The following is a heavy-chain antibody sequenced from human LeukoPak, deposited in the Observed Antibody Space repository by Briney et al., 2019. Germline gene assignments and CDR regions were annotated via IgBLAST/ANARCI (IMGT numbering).Heavy chain of an antibody. Sequence: PGGSLRLSCAASGFTFDNYGMRWGRQAPGKGLEWVAAITWGGGSISYADSVKGRFTISRANAKNSLYLQMNSMATEDTALYFCAKGHTDGIAASDLDYWGQGTLVTVSS. CDR2: ITWGGGSI. D-gene: IGHD5-24*01. V-gene: IGHV3-9*01. CDR3: AKGHTDGIAASDLDY. CDR1: GFTFDNYG. J-gene: IGHJ4*02.